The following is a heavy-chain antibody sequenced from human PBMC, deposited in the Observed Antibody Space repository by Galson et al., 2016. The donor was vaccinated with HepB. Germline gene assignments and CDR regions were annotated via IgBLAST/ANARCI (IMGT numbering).Heavy chain of an antibody. V-gene: IGHV3-13*01. J-gene: IGHJ6*04. CDR3: ARGSYSSDWYRSSAYDFGMDV. CDR2: IYTAGDT. Sequence: SLRLSCAGSGLTVSSNCMTWVRLAPGKGLEWVSSIYTAGDTNYQDSVEGRFTVSRENAKDSVYLHMNSLRAGDTAVYFCARGSYSSDWYRSSAYDFGMDVWGKGTPVTVSS. D-gene: IGHD6-19*01. CDR1: GLTVSSNC.